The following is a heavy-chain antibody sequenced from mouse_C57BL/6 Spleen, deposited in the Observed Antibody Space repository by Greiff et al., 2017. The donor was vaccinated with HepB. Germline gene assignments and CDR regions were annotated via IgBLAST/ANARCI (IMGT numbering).Heavy chain of an antibody. Sequence: VQLKESGPELVKPGASVKIPCKASGYTFTDYNMDWVKQSHGKSLEWIGDINPNNGGTIYNQKFKGKATLTVDKSSSTAYMELRSLTSEDTAVYYCARGSYYDDYDGYAMDYWGQGTSVTVSS. V-gene: IGHV1-18*01. CDR1: GYTFTDYN. D-gene: IGHD2-4*01. CDR2: INPNNGGT. CDR3: ARGSYYDDYDGYAMDY. J-gene: IGHJ4*01.